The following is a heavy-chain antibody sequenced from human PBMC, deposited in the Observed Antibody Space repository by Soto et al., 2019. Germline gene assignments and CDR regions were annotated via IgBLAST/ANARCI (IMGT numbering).Heavy chain of an antibody. CDR1: GFTFSIYA. J-gene: IGHJ4*02. V-gene: IGHV3-23*01. D-gene: IGHD4-17*01. CDR3: AKDLYGDYAPDY. CDR2: ISGSDDST. Sequence: EVHLLESGGGLVQPGGSLRLSCAASGFTFSIYAMTWVRQAPGKGLEWVSTISGSDDSTYYADSVKGRFTISRDNSKNTLYLQMSSLRAEETALYYCAKDLYGDYAPDYWGQGTLVTVSS.